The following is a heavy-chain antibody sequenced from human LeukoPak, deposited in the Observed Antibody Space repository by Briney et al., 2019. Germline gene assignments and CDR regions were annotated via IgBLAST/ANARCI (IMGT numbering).Heavy chain of an antibody. CDR3: ARDHEAAAAPGY. V-gene: IGHV3-30*04. CDR1: GFTFSSYA. Sequence: GGSLRLSCAASGFTFSSYAMHWVRQAPGKGLEWVAVISYDGSNKYYADSVKGRFTISRDNSKNTLYLQMNSLRAEDTAVYYCARDHEAAAAPGYWGQGTLVTVSS. D-gene: IGHD6-13*01. CDR2: ISYDGSNK. J-gene: IGHJ4*02.